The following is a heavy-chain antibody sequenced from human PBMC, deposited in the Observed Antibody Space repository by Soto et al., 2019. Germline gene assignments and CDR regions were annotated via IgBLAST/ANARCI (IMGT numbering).Heavy chain of an antibody. CDR1: GGSISSGGYY. Sequence: PSETLSLTCTVSGGSISSGGYYWSWIRQHPGKGLEWIGYIYYSGSTYYNPSLKSRVTISVDTSKNQFSLKLSSVTAADTAVYYCAGGSLLRFLEWLLSPLDVWGQGTTVTVSS. J-gene: IGHJ6*02. CDR3: AGGSLLRFLEWLLSPLDV. V-gene: IGHV4-31*03. CDR2: IYYSGST. D-gene: IGHD3-3*01.